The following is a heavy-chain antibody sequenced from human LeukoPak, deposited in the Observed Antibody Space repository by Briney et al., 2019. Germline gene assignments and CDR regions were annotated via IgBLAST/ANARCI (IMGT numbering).Heavy chain of an antibody. CDR3: VKDPHSSGRYYFDY. J-gene: IGHJ4*02. CDR1: GFTFSDYY. V-gene: IGHV3-11*06. CDR2: ISSSSRST. D-gene: IGHD6-19*01. Sequence: GGSLRLSCAASGFTFSDYYMSWMRQAPGKGLEWVSYISSSSRSTTYADSVKGRFTISRDNAKNSLYLQMNSLRAEDTAVYYCVKDPHSSGRYYFDYWGQGTLVTVSS.